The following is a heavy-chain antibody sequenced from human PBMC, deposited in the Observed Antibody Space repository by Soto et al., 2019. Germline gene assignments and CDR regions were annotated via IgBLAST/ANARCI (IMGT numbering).Heavy chain of an antibody. D-gene: IGHD3-22*01. CDR2: TYYRSKWYN. CDR3: ARDYGYYYDSSGYYPGYYFDY. J-gene: IGHJ4*02. V-gene: IGHV6-1*01. CDR1: GDSVSSNSAA. Sequence: SQTLSLTCAISGDSVSSNSAAWNWIRQSPSRGLEWLGRTYYRSKWYNDYAVSVKSRITINPDTSKNQFSLQLNSVTPEDTAVYYCARDYGYYYDSSGYYPGYYFDYRGQGTLVAVSA.